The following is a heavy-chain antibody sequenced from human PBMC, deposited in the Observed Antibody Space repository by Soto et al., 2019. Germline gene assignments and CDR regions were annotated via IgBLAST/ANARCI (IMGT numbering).Heavy chain of an antibody. CDR2: VSGSGDST. J-gene: IGHJ4*02. CDR3: ARCVEYSDYFLDY. D-gene: IGHD5-12*01. V-gene: IGHV3-23*01. Sequence: PGGSLRLSCAASGFTFSSYAMSWVRQAPGKGLEWVSVVSGSGDSTNYADSVKGRFTISRDNSKNTLYLQMNSLRAEDTAVYYCARCVEYSDYFLDYWGQGTLVTVSS. CDR1: GFTFSSYA.